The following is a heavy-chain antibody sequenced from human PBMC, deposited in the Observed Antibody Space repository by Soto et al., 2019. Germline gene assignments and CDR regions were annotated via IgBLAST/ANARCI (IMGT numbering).Heavy chain of an antibody. Sequence: SETLSLTCTVSGGSISSYYWSWIRQPPGKGLEWIGYIYYSGSTNYNPSLKSRVTISVDTSKNQFSLKLSSATAADTAVYYCAGFYSGSDYWGQGTLVTVSS. CDR2: IYYSGST. V-gene: IGHV4-59*01. CDR1: GGSISSYY. CDR3: AGFYSGSDY. J-gene: IGHJ4*02. D-gene: IGHD5-12*01.